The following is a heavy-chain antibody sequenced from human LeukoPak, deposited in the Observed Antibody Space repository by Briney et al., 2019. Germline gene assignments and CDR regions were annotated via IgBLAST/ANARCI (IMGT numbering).Heavy chain of an antibody. J-gene: IGHJ2*01. CDR1: GYTFTSYD. V-gene: IGHV1-8*01. CDR3: ARGYSSGWYLWYFDL. Sequence: ASVKVSCKASGYTFTSYDINWVRQDTGPRLEWIGWMNPNSGHTGYAQKFQGKVTMTSTTSICTAYMELSRLRSEDTAVYYYARGYSSGWYLWYFDLWGRGTLVTVSS. CDR2: MNPNSGHT. D-gene: IGHD6-19*01.